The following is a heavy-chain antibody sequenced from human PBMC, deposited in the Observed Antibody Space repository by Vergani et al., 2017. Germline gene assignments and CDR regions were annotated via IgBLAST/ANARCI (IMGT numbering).Heavy chain of an antibody. Sequence: QVQLQESGPGLLKPSETLSLTCAVYGGSFSGYYWSWIRQPPGKGLEWIGEINHSGSTNYNPSLKSRVTISVDTSKNQFSLKLSSVTAADTAVYYCARGKRYYYGSGRPYNWFDPWGQGTLVTVSS. CDR1: GGSFSGYY. CDR3: ARGKRYYYGSGRPYNWFDP. CDR2: INHSGST. J-gene: IGHJ5*02. V-gene: IGHV4-34*01. D-gene: IGHD3-10*01.